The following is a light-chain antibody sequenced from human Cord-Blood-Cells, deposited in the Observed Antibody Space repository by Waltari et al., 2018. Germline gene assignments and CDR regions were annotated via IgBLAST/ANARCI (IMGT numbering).Light chain of an antibody. CDR3: SSYAGSNNWV. V-gene: IGLV2-8*01. CDR2: EVS. J-gene: IGLJ3*02. CDR1: STAVGGYNY. Sequence: QSALTQPPSASGSPGQSVTISCPGTSTAVGGYNYVSWYQQPPGKAPKLMIYEVSKRPSGVPDRFSGSKSGNTASLTVSGLQAEDEADYYCSSYAGSNNWVFGGGTKLTVL.